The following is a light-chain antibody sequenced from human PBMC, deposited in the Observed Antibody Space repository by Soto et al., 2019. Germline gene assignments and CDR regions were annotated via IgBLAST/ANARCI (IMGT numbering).Light chain of an antibody. CDR3: QQYGSTPRT. CDR1: QSVSRSY. V-gene: IGKV3-20*01. Sequence: EIVLTQSPGTLSLSPGERATLSCRASQSVSRSYLAWYQQKPGQTPSLLIYGASNRATGIPDRFSGGGSGTDFTLSISRLEPEDFAVYYCQQYGSTPRTFGGGTKVDIK. J-gene: IGKJ4*01. CDR2: GAS.